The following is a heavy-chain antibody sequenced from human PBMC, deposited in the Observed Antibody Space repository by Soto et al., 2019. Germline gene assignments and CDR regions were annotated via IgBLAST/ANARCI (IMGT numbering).Heavy chain of an antibody. V-gene: IGHV1-58*01. D-gene: IGHD6-19*01. CDR1: GFTFTSSA. CDR3: AADPHSSGWYSL. Sequence: SVKVSCKASGFTFTSSAVQWVRQARGQRLEWIGWIVVGSGNTNYAQKFQERVTITRDMSTSTAYMELSSLRSEDAAVYYCAADPHSSGWYSLWGQGTLVTVSS. CDR2: IVVGSGNT. J-gene: IGHJ4*02.